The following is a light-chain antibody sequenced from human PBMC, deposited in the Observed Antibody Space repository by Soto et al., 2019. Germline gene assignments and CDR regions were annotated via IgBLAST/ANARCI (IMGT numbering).Light chain of an antibody. CDR1: QCVTNS. CDR2: DAS. Sequence: EIVLTQSPVTLSLSPGERATLSCRASQCVTNSLAWYQQKPGQAPRLLVYDASNRATGIPTRFSGSGSGTDFTLTISNLEPEDFAVYYCQQHISWPLTFGGGTKVEIK. J-gene: IGKJ4*01. V-gene: IGKV3-11*01. CDR3: QQHISWPLT.